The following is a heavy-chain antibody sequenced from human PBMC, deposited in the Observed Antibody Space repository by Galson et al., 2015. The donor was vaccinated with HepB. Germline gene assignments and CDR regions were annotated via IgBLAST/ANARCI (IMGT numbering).Heavy chain of an antibody. D-gene: IGHD4-17*01. CDR1: GYTFNSYG. J-gene: IGHJ4*02. CDR2: ISAYNGNT. CDR3: ARTSNYGDYLF. V-gene: IGHV1-18*01. Sequence: SVKVSCKASGYTFNSYGISWVRQAPGQGLEWMGWISAYNGNTNYAQKFQGRVTMTTDTSTSTAYMELRSLRSDDTAVYYCARTSNYGDYLFWGQGTLVTVSS.